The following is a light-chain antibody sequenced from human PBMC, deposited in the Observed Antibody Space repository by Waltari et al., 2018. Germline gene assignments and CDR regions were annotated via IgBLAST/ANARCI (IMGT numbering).Light chain of an antibody. CDR1: SGHSNYV. V-gene: IGLV4-69*02. CDR2: VKSDGSH. CDR3: HTWGTGGDWV. J-gene: IGLJ3*02. Sequence: QLVLTQSPSASASLGASVNLTCSLSSGHSNYVIAWHQQQPEKGPRYLMKVKSDGSHSEGDGIPERFAGSSSGAERHLTISSLQSEDEADYYCHTWGTGGDWVFGGGTKLTVL.